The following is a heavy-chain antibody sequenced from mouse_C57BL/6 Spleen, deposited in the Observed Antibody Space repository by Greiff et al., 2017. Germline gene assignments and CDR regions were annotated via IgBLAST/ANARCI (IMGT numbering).Heavy chain of an antibody. V-gene: IGHV2-2*02. CDR3: ARKGDYGSSYYFDY. D-gene: IGHD1-1*01. J-gene: IGHJ2*01. CDR1: GFSLTSYG. CDR2: IWSGGST. Sequence: QVQLQQSGPGLVQPSQSLSITCTVSGFSLTSYGVHWVRQSPGKGLEWLGVIWSGGSTTNNAAFISRLGISKDNSKSQVFFKMNRLQATDTAIYYCARKGDYGSSYYFDYWGQGTTLTVSS.